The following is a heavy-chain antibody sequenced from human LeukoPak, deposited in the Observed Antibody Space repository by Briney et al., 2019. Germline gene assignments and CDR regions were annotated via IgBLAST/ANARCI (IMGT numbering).Heavy chain of an antibody. CDR1: GGSISSYY. V-gene: IGHV4-4*07. D-gene: IGHD3-10*01. J-gene: IGHJ6*04. CDR2: IYISATT. CDR3: ARDSVRGVDLDV. Sequence: SETLSLTCTVPGGSISSYYWSWIRQPAGKGLEWIGRIYISATTNYNPSLKSRVTMSVDTSKNQFSLKLSSVTAADTAVYYCARDSVRGVDLDVWGKGTTVTISS.